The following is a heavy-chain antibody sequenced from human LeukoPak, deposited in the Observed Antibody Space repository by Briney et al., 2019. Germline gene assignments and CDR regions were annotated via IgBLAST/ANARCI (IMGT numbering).Heavy chain of an antibody. CDR2: IDHRGDT. J-gene: IGHJ4*03. V-gene: IGHV4-34*01. CDR3: ARGATISETGYFDF. D-gene: IGHD5-24*01. CDR1: GDSFSPYY. Sequence: PSETLSLTCAVYGDSFSPYYWSWLRQSPRKGLVWFAEIDHRGDTNYNPSVKSRVTISIDTSKNQFSLKVRSLSAADTAVYYCARGATISETGYFDFWGQGTLVTVSS.